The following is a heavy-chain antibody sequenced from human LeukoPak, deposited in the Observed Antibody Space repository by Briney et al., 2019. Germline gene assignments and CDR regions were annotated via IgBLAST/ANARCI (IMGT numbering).Heavy chain of an antibody. J-gene: IGHJ6*03. D-gene: IGHD2-15*01. CDR2: IYHSGTT. CDR3: ASAVVAASFSGYYYYMDV. V-gene: IGHV4-38-2*02. Sequence: PSETLSLTCTVSGYSISTGYYWGWIRQPPGKGLEWIGSIYHSGTTYYNPSLKSRVTISVDTSKNQFSLKLSSVTAADTAVYARASAVVAASFSGYYYYMDVWGKGTTVTVSS. CDR1: GYSISTGYY.